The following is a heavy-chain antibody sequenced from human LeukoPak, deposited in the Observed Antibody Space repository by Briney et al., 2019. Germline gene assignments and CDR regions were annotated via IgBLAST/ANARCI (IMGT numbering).Heavy chain of an antibody. D-gene: IGHD3-10*01. CDR2: ISGSGGST. J-gene: IGHJ4*02. V-gene: IGHV3-23*01. Sequence: GGSLRLSCAASGFTFSSYGMSWVRQAPGKGLEWVSAISGSGGSTYYADSVKGRFTISRDNSKNTLYLQMNSLRAEDTAVYYCAKVLWFGELLSSWDYWGQGTLVTVSS. CDR1: GFTFSSYG. CDR3: AKVLWFGELLSSWDY.